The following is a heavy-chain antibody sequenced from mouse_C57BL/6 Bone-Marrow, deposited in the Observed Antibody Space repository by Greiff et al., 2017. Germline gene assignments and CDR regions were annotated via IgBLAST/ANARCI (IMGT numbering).Heavy chain of an antibody. J-gene: IGHJ4*01. Sequence: EVQRVESGGGLVQPGGSLSLSCAASGFTFTDYYMSWVRQPPGKALEWLGCIRNKANGSTTEYSSSVKGRFTFSRDNSQSILYLQMKALRAEDSATYYCARYNNNPYAMDYWGQGTSVTVSS. CDR1: GFTFTDYY. CDR2: IRNKANGSTT. CDR3: ARYNNNPYAMDY. D-gene: IGHD6-1*01. V-gene: IGHV7-3*01.